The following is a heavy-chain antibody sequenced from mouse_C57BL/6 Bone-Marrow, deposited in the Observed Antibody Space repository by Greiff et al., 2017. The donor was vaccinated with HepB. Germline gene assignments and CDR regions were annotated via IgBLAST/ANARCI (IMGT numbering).Heavy chain of an antibody. V-gene: IGHV7-3*01. Sequence: EVKVVESGGGLVQPGGSLSLSCAASGFTFTDYYMSWVRQPPGKALEWLGFIRNKANGYTTEYSASVKGRFTISRDNSQSILYLQMNALRAEDSATYYCAKLLSDYFDYWGQGATLTVSS. CDR1: GFTFTDYY. CDR2: IRNKANGYTT. CDR3: AKLLSDYFDY. D-gene: IGHD6-2*01. J-gene: IGHJ2*01.